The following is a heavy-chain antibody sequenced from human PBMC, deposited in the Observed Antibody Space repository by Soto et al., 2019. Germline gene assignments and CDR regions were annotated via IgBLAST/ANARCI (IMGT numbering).Heavy chain of an antibody. CDR2: IYYSGST. D-gene: IGHD2-15*01. CDR1: GGSISSGGYY. V-gene: IGHV4-31*03. Sequence: SETLSLTCTVSGGSISSGGYYWSWIRQHPGKGLEWIGYIYYSGSTYYNPSLKSRVTISVDTSKNQFSLKLSSVTAADTAVYYCASLFLGYCSGGSCHSPSTYYYYCMDVWGQGTTVTV. CDR3: ASLFLGYCSGGSCHSPSTYYYYCMDV. J-gene: IGHJ6*02.